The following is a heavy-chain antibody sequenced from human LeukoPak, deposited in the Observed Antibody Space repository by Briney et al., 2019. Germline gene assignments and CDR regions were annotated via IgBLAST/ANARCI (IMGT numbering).Heavy chain of an antibody. CDR2: INPNSGGT. CDR3: ARWHTIFGVVINVDGMDV. D-gene: IGHD3-3*01. CDR1: GYTFTGYY. V-gene: IGHV1-2*02. J-gene: IGHJ6*02. Sequence: ASVKVSCKASGYTFTGYYMHWVRQAPGQGLEWMGWINPNSGGTNYAQKLQGRVTMTRDTSISTAYMELSRLRSDDTAVYYCARWHTIFGVVINVDGMDVWGQGTTVTVSS.